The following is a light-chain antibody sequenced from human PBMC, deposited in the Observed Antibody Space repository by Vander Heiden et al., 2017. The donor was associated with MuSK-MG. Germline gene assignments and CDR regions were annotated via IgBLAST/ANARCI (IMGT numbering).Light chain of an antibody. CDR2: DAS. Sequence: EIVLTPSPATLSLSPGERATLSCRASESVSSYLALYQQKPGQAPRLLIYDASNRAMGIPARFSGSGSGTDITLTITSLEPEDFAVYYCQQRRNWPERFTFGHGTKVDIK. J-gene: IGKJ3*01. CDR1: ESVSSY. CDR3: QQRRNWPERFT. V-gene: IGKV3-11*01.